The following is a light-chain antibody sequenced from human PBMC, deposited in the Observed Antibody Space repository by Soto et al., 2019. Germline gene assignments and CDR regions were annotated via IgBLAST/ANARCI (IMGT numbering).Light chain of an antibody. CDR3: QSYDGSLSGVV. Sequence: QSVLTQPPSVSGAPGQRVTISCTGSSSNIGAGYDVHWYQQLPGTAPKLLIYGNSNRPSGVPDRFSGSKSGTSASLAITGLQAEDEADYYCQSYDGSLSGVVFVGGTKLTV. J-gene: IGLJ2*01. CDR2: GNS. CDR1: SSNIGAGYD. V-gene: IGLV1-40*01.